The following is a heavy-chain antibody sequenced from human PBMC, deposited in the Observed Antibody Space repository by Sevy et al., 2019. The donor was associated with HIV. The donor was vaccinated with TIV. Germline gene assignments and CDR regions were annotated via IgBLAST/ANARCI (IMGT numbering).Heavy chain of an antibody. V-gene: IGHV3-23*01. D-gene: IGHD3-16*02. Sequence: GGSLRLSCAASGFTFSSYAMSWVRQAPGKGLEWVSAISGSGGSTYYADSVKGRFTISRDNSKNTLYLQMNSLRAEDTAVYYCAKRLHVGELSYNNYDYWGQGTLVTVSS. CDR1: GFTFSSYA. J-gene: IGHJ4*02. CDR3: AKRLHVGELSYNNYDY. CDR2: ISGSGGST.